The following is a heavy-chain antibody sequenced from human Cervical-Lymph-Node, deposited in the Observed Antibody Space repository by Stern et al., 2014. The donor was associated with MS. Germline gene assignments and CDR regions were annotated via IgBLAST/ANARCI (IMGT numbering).Heavy chain of an antibody. CDR2: IYSSGST. J-gene: IGHJ4*02. Sequence: QVQLQESGPGVAKPSQTLSLTCTVSGGSISTDGYYWTWIRQHPGKGLVWIGYIYSSGSTYYNPSLKSRVTMSLDTSKNQFSLNLSSVTAADTAIYYCARDDRGSSWYRFDFWGQGTLVTVSS. CDR1: GGSISTDGYY. D-gene: IGHD6-13*01. V-gene: IGHV4-31*03. CDR3: ARDDRGSSWYRFDF.